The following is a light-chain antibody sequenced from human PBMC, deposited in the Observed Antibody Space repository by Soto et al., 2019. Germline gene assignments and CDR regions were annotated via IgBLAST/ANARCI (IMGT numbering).Light chain of an antibody. Sequence: DIQMTKSPATLSVSEGDRVTITCRASQSISSWLAWYQQKPGQAPTLLIHGSSSFEGGCPSRFSGSGSGTDFTLTISRLEPEDFAVYYCQQRGGSPPPWTFGQGTKVDIK. V-gene: IGKV1-5*01. CDR2: GSS. CDR3: QQRGGSPPPWT. CDR1: QSISSW. J-gene: IGKJ1*01.